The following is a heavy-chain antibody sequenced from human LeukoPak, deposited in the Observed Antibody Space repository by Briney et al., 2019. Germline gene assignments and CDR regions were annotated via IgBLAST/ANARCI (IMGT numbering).Heavy chain of an antibody. V-gene: IGHV3-30*14. CDR1: KFTFSNFA. CDR3: ASYNPYY. Sequence: PGRSLRLSCAASKFTFSNFAMHWVRQAPGKGLEWVALISYDGSKKYYADSVKGRFTISRNNSNNTLHLQMNSLRADDTAVYYCASYNPYYGGQGTLVTVSS. D-gene: IGHD1-1*01. J-gene: IGHJ4*02. CDR2: ISYDGSKK.